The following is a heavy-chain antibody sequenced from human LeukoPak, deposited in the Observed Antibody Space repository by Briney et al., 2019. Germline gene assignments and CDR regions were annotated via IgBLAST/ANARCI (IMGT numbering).Heavy chain of an antibody. CDR1: GYTFTSYG. J-gene: IGHJ2*01. V-gene: IGHV1-18*01. Sequence: GASVKVSCKASGYTFTSYGISWVRQAPGQGLEWLGWISAYSGNTYHAQKLQGRVTMTTDTSTSTAYMELRRLRSDDTAVYYCARGMYYYNSSGYFYGYFDLWGRGTLVTVSS. CDR2: ISAYSGNT. D-gene: IGHD3-22*01. CDR3: ARGMYYYNSSGYFYGYFDL.